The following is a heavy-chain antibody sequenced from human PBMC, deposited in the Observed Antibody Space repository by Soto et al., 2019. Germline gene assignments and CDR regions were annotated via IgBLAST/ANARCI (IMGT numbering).Heavy chain of an antibody. CDR1: GYSFTSYW. Sequence: RGESLKISCKGSGYSFTSYWISWVRQMPGKGLEWMGRIDPSDSYTNYSPSFQGRVTISADKSISTAYLQWSSLKASDTAMYYCARHPWAPPPYYFDYWGQGTLVTVSS. CDR2: IDPSDSYT. D-gene: IGHD7-27*01. CDR3: ARHPWAPPPYYFDY. V-gene: IGHV5-10-1*01. J-gene: IGHJ4*02.